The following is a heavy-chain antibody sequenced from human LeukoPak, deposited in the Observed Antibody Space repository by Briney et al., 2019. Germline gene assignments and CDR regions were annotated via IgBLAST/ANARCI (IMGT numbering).Heavy chain of an antibody. CDR2: INTNTGNP. CDR1: GYTFTRYA. CDR3: AREQWELLEISYYYYGMDV. Sequence: ASVKVSCKASGYTFTRYAMNWVRQAPGQGLEWMGWINTNTGNPTYAQGFTGRFVFSLGTSVSTAYLQISSLKAEDTAVYYCAREQWELLEISYYYYGMDVWGQGTTVTVSS. J-gene: IGHJ6*02. D-gene: IGHD1-26*01. V-gene: IGHV7-4-1*02.